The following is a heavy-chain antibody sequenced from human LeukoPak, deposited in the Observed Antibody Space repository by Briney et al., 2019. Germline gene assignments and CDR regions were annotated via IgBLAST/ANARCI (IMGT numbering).Heavy chain of an antibody. J-gene: IGHJ3*01. V-gene: IGHV3-48*04. CDR3: AREPVEGVNDAFDV. Sequence: GGSLRLSCAASGFTFGTYSMNWVRQAPGKGLEWVAYINGGGRTMFYGDSVKGRFTISRDNAKNSLYLQMNSLRAEDTAVYYCAREPVEGVNDAFDVWGQGTMVTVSS. CDR1: GFTFGTYS. CDR2: INGGGRTM. D-gene: IGHD3-16*01.